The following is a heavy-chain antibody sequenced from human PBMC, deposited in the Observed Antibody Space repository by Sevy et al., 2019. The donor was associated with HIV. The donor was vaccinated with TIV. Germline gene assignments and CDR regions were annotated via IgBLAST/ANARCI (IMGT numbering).Heavy chain of an antibody. Sequence: ASVKVSCKASGYTFTGYYMHWVRQAPGQGLEWMGWINPNSGGTNYAQKFQGRVTMTRDTSISTAYMELSRLRSDDTAVYYCARDFPPPPQWLPDYWGQGTLVTVSS. D-gene: IGHD6-19*01. CDR3: ARDFPPPPQWLPDY. CDR2: INPNSGGT. CDR1: GYTFTGYY. J-gene: IGHJ4*02. V-gene: IGHV1-2*02.